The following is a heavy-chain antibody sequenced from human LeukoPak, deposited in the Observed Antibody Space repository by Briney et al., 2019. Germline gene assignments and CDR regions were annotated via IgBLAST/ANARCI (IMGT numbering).Heavy chain of an antibody. CDR1: GGSISSGGYY. CDR2: IYTSGST. D-gene: IGHD3-22*01. J-gene: IGHJ4*02. V-gene: IGHV4-61*02. Sequence: PSETLSLTCTVSGGSISSGGYYWSWLRQPAGKGLEWIGRIYTSGSTNYNPSLKSRVTMSVDTSKNQFSLKLSSVTAADTAVYYCARENDSSGTWGQGTLVTVSS. CDR3: ARENDSSGT.